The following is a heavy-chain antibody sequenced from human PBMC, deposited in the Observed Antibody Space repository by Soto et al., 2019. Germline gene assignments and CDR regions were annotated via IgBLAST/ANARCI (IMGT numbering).Heavy chain of an antibody. V-gene: IGHV4-59*01. Sequence: PSETLSLTCTVSGGSISNFYWSWIRQPPGKGLEWIGYISYSGNTNYNPSLKSRVPISVDTSKNQLSLNLTSVTAADTAVYYCARAPMVLSRSYFDSWGQGTLVTVSS. J-gene: IGHJ4*02. CDR3: ARAPMVLSRSYFDS. D-gene: IGHD2-8*01. CDR2: ISYSGNT. CDR1: GGSISNFY.